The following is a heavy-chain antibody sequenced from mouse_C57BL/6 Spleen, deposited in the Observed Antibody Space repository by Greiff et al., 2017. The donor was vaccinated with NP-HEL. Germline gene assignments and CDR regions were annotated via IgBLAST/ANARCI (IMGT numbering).Heavy chain of an antibody. J-gene: IGHJ4*01. D-gene: IGHD2-3*01. Sequence: QVHVKQPGAELVRPGSSVKLSCKASGYTFTSYWMHWVKQRPIQGLEWIGNIDPSDSETHYNQKFKDKATLTVDKSSSTAYMQLSSLTSEDSAVYYCARGDGYFYAMDYWGQGTSVTVSS. V-gene: IGHV1-52*01. CDR3: ARGDGYFYAMDY. CDR1: GYTFTSYW. CDR2: IDPSDSET.